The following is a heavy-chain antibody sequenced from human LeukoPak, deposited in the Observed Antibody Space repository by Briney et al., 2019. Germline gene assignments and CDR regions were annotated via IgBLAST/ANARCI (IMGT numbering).Heavy chain of an antibody. J-gene: IGHJ4*02. CDR1: GGSFSGYY. D-gene: IGHD6-13*01. CDR2: INHSGST. CDR3: ARVGGYSSSHDY. Sequence: SETLSLTCAVYGGSFSGYYWSWIRQPPGKGLEWIGEINHSGSTNYNPSLKIRVTISVDTSKNQFSLKLSSVTAADTAVYYCARVGGYSSSHDYWGQGTLVTVSS. V-gene: IGHV4-34*01.